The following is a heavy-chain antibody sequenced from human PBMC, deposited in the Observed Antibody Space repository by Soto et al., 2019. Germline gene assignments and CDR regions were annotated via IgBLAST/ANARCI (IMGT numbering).Heavy chain of an antibody. D-gene: IGHD4-17*01. CDR1: GFTFSSYG. Sequence: QVQLVESGGGVVQPGRSLRLSCAASGFTFSSYGMHWVRQAPGKGLECVAVIWYDGSNKYYADSVKGRFTISRDNSKNTLYLQMNSLRAEATAVYYCARPPMEYGGGGGAFVIWGQGTMVTVSS. J-gene: IGHJ3*02. V-gene: IGHV3-33*01. CDR2: IWYDGSNK. CDR3: ARPPMEYGGGGGAFVI.